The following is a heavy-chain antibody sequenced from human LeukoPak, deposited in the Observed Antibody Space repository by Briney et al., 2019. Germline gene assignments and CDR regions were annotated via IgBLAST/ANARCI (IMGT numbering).Heavy chain of an antibody. V-gene: IGHV3-30*03. CDR2: ISYDGGNK. Sequence: GGSLRLSCAASGFTFSSYGMHWVRQAPGKGLEWVAVISYDGGNKYYADSVKGRFTISRDNSKNTLYLQMNSLRAEDTALYYCARDVRYSSIWTDAFDIWGQGTLVTVSS. CDR3: ARDVRYSSIWTDAFDI. J-gene: IGHJ3*02. D-gene: IGHD6-13*01. CDR1: GFTFSSYG.